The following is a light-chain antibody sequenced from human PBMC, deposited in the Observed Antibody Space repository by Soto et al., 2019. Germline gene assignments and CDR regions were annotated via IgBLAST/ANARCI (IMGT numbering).Light chain of an antibody. CDR2: DVS. CDR3: SSYTSSSRV. Sequence: QSVLTQPASVSGSPGQSITISCTGTSSDVGGYNYVSWYQQHPGKAPKLMIYDVSNRPSGVSNRFSGSKSGNTASLTISGLQAEDEADYYCSSYTSSSRVFGGGTKRPS. CDR1: SSDVGGYNY. V-gene: IGLV2-14*01. J-gene: IGLJ2*01.